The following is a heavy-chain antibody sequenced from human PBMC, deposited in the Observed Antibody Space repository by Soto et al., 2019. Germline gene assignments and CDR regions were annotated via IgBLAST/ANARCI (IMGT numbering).Heavy chain of an antibody. Sequence: EVQLLESGGGLVQPGGSLRLSCAASGFTFSNYAMSWVRQAPGKGLEWVSVISGSSDSTHYADSVRGRFTISRDNSKNTLYLHMNRLRVEDTAAYYCATHHVTHTAVVVGQLYHFDHWGQGTLVTVSS. J-gene: IGHJ4*02. CDR2: ISGSSDST. D-gene: IGHD2-15*01. CDR1: GFTFSNYA. CDR3: ATHHVTHTAVVVGQLYHFDH. V-gene: IGHV3-23*01.